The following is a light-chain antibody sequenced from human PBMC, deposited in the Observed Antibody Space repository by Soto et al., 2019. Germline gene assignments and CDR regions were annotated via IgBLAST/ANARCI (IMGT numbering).Light chain of an antibody. CDR1: SGHSNYA. Sequence: QLVLTQSPSASASLGASVTLTCTPSSGHSNYAIAWYQQQPEKGPRYLMKLNSDGSHTKGDGIPDRFSGSSSGAERYLSISSLQSEDEADYYCQTWGTGYWVFGGGTKLTVL. J-gene: IGLJ3*02. V-gene: IGLV4-69*01. CDR3: QTWGTGYWV. CDR2: LNSDGSH.